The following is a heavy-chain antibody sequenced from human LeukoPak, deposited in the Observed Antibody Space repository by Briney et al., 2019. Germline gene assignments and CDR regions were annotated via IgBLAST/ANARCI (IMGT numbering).Heavy chain of an antibody. V-gene: IGHV3-7*01. CDR1: GFTFSSYW. D-gene: IGHD3-3*01. CDR2: IKQDGSEK. CDR3: ATSGVLRFLEWLLVDAFDI. J-gene: IGHJ3*02. Sequence: PGGSLRLSCAASGFTFSSYWMSWVRQAPGMGLEVVANIKQDGSEKYYVDSVKGRFTISRDNAKNSLYLQMNSLRAEDTAVYYCATSGVLRFLEWLLVDAFDIWGQGTMVTVSS.